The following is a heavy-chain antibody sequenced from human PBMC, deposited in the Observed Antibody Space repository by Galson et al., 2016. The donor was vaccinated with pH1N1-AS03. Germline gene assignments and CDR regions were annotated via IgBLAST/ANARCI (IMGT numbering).Heavy chain of an antibody. CDR3: ARYFYGDYSNCFAP. V-gene: IGHV2-70*01. CDR1: GFSLRTSGMC. CDR2: IDWGDDK. J-gene: IGHJ5*02. D-gene: IGHD4-17*01. Sequence: PALVKPTQTLTLACTFSGFSLRTSGMCVSWIRQPPGKALEWLALIDWGDDKYYSTSLKTRLTISKDTSKNQVVLTMTNMDPVDTAMYYCARYFYGDYSNCFAPWGQGTLVTVSS.